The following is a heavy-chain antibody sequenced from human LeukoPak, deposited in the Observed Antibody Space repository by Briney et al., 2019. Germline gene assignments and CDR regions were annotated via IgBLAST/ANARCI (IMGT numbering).Heavy chain of an antibody. CDR3: ARDAALGYCSSTSCYSYMDV. CDR1: GFTFSSYW. Sequence: GGSLRLSCAASGFTFSSYWMSWVRQAPGKGLEWVPNIKQDGSEKYYVDSVKGRFTISRDNSKNTLYLQMNSLRAEDTAVYYCARDAALGYCSSTSCYSYMDVWGKGTTVTVSS. V-gene: IGHV3-7*01. J-gene: IGHJ6*03. CDR2: IKQDGSEK. D-gene: IGHD2-2*02.